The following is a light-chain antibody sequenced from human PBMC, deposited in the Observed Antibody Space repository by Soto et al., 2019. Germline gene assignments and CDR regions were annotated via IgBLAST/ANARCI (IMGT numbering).Light chain of an antibody. CDR2: DVS. CDR3: GSYAATNNLV. CDR1: SSDIGGYNS. Sequence: QSALTQPPSASGSPGQSVTISCIGTSSDIGGYNSVSWYQQHPGKAPKLMIYDVSKRPSGVPDRFSGSKSGSTASLTISGLQAEDEADYYCGSYAATNNLVFGGGTKLTVL. V-gene: IGLV2-8*01. J-gene: IGLJ2*01.